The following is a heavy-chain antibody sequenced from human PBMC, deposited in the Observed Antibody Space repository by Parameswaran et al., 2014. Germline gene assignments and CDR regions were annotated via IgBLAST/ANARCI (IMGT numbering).Heavy chain of an antibody. J-gene: IGHJ4*02. Sequence: WVRQAPGQGLEWMGGIIPIFGTANYAQKFQGRVTITADESTSTAYMELSSLRSEDTAVYYCARKSLNGAFDYWGQGTLVTVSS. V-gene: IGHV1-69*01. CDR2: IIPIFGTA. D-gene: IGHD3-16*02. CDR3: ARKSLNGAFDY.